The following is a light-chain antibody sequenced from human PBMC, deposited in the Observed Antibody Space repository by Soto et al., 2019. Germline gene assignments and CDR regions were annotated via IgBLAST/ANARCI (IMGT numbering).Light chain of an antibody. Sequence: DTQTTPSPTTVSASVGDRVTVSCSASQNIVSWLACSRQTPGQATYRLITRASILQGGVPSRFSGSGFGTEFSCTNSGVLAVDFGIYYCQQYQGTFGEGAKVDIK. CDR1: QNIVSW. J-gene: IGKJ1*01. V-gene: IGKV1-5*03. CDR2: RAS. CDR3: QQYQGT.